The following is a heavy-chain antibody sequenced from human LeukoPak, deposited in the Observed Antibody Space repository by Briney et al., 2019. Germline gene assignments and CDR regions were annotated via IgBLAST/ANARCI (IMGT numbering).Heavy chain of an antibody. CDR1: GFTFSSYA. D-gene: IGHD1-14*01. CDR3: ARDETNGFDS. V-gene: IGHV3-21*01. Sequence: PGGSLRLSCAASGFTFSSYAMSWVRQAPGKGLEWVSSINSRSTYIFYADSVMGRFTISRDNAKNSLFLQMNSLRAEDTAVYYCARDETNGFDSWGQGTLVTVSS. J-gene: IGHJ5*01. CDR2: INSRSTYI.